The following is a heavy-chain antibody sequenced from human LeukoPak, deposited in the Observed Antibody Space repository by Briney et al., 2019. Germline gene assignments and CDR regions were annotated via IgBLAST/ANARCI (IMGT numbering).Heavy chain of an antibody. CDR1: GFTFDDYA. V-gene: IGHV3-9*01. D-gene: IGHD6-19*01. CDR3: ARPPHNIAVAGTDVDY. J-gene: IGHJ4*02. CDR2: ISWNSGSI. Sequence: QSGGSLRLSRAASGFTFDDYAMHWVRQAPGKGLEWVSGISWNSGSIGYADSVKGRFTISRDNAKNSLYLQMNSLRAEDTAVYYCARPPHNIAVAGTDVDYWGQGTLVTVSS.